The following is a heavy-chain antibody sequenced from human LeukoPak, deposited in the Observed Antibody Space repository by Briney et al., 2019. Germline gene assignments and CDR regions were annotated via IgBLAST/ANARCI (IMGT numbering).Heavy chain of an antibody. CDR2: INPSGGST. CDR3: ASTGTTRANFDY. D-gene: IGHD1-7*01. CDR1: GYTFTSYY. Sequence: ASVTVSCKASGYTFTSYYMHWVRQAPGQGLEWMGIINPSGGSTSYAQKFQGRVTMTRDTSTSTVYMELSSLRSEDTAVYYCASTGTTRANFDYWGQGTLVTVSS. V-gene: IGHV1-46*01. J-gene: IGHJ4*02.